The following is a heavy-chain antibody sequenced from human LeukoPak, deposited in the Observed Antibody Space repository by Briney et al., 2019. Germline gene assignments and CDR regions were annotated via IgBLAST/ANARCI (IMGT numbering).Heavy chain of an antibody. J-gene: IGHJ4*02. D-gene: IGHD3-16*01. V-gene: IGHV3-48*04. CDR3: AKDTADEHPNWGGFDY. CDR2: VSDNSATK. Sequence: GGSLRLSCAASGFTFSTYSMNWVRQAPGKGLEWVSFVSDNSATKYYADSAKGRFTISRDNAKNSLYLQMNSLRAEDMALYYCAKDTADEHPNWGGFDYWGQGTLVTVSS. CDR1: GFTFSTYS.